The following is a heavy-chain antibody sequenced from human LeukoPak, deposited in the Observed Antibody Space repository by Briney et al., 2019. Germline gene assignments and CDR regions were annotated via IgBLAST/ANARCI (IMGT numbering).Heavy chain of an antibody. CDR3: ARDPQLRHYYDTSGSYYFDY. Sequence: GGSLRLSCAASGFTFSDYSMNWVRQAPGKGLEWVSSISTSSTYIYYADSVKGRLTISRDNAKNSLYLHMNSLRAEDTAVYYCARDPQLRHYYDTSGSYYFDYWGQGTLVTVSS. CDR1: GFTFSDYS. V-gene: IGHV3-21*01. D-gene: IGHD3-22*01. J-gene: IGHJ4*02. CDR2: ISTSSTYI.